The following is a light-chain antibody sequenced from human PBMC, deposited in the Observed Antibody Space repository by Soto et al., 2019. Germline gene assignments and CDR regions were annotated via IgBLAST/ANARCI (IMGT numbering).Light chain of an antibody. CDR3: QQYGSSPLLT. Sequence: IVLTQSPGALSLSPGERATLSCRASQCVSSTKLAWYQQKPGQAPRLLIYAASSRAAGIPDRFSGSGSGTDFTLTISRLEPEDFAVYYCQQYGSSPLLTFGGGTKVDIK. J-gene: IGKJ4*01. V-gene: IGKV3-20*01. CDR2: AAS. CDR1: QCVSSTK.